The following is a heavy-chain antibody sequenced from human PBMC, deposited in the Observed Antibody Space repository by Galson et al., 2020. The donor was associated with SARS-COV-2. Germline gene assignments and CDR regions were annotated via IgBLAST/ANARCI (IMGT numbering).Heavy chain of an antibody. Sequence: SETLSLTCAVYGGSFSDYYWSWIRQPPGKGLEWIGEINHSGSTNYSPSLKSRVTIAVNTSKNQFSLKLSSVTAADTAVYYGAGEAPWDSGRAVASWGQGTLVTVSS. J-gene: IGHJ4*02. V-gene: IGHV4-34*01. CDR2: INHSGST. CDR1: GGSFSDYY. CDR3: AGEAPWDSGRAVAS. D-gene: IGHD1-26*01.